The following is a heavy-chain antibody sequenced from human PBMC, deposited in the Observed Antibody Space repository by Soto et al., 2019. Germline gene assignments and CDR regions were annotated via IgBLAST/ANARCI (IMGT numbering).Heavy chain of an antibody. D-gene: IGHD2-15*01. Sequence: EASVKVSCKASGGTFSSYAISWVRQAPGQGLEWMGGIIPIFGTANYAQKFQGRVTITADESTSTAYMELSSLRSEDTAVYYCARWVVSARDAFDIWGQGTMVTVSS. J-gene: IGHJ3*02. CDR1: GGTFSSYA. V-gene: IGHV1-69*13. CDR3: ARWVVSARDAFDI. CDR2: IIPIFGTA.